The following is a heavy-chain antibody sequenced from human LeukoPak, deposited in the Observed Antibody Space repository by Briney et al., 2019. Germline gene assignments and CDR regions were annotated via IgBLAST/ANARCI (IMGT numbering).Heavy chain of an antibody. D-gene: IGHD1-14*01. CDR3: ARVDKSELMFDY. J-gene: IGHJ4*02. CDR1: GFTVSSNY. CDR2: IYSGGST. Sequence: GGSLRLSCAASGFTVSSNYMSWVRQAPGKGLEWVSVIYSGGSTYHVDSVKGRFTISRDNSKNTLYLQMNSLRAEDTAVYYCARVDKSELMFDYWGQGTLVTVSS. V-gene: IGHV3-53*01.